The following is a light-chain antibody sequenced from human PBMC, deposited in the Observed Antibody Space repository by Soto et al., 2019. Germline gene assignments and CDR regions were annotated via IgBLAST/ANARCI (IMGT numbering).Light chain of an antibody. CDR1: QTVSSSY. V-gene: IGKV3-20*01. Sequence: EIVLTQSPGTLSLSPGERATLSCRASQTVSSSYLSWYQKRPGQAPRLLIYGVFKRVSGIPDRFSGSGSGTDFTITISRLEPEDFAVYYCQQYDNSPPMYTFGQGTNLEIK. J-gene: IGKJ2*01. CDR3: QQYDNSPPMYT. CDR2: GVF.